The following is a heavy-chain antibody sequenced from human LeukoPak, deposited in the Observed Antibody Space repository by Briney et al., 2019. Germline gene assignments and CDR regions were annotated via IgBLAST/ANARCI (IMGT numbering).Heavy chain of an antibody. Sequence: ASVKVSCKASGYTFTSYAMHWVRQAPGQRLEWMGWINAGNGNTKYSQKFQGRVTMTRDTSTSTVYMELSSLRSEDTAVYYCARGRTLRGLVDYWGQGTLVTISS. V-gene: IGHV1-3*01. CDR3: ARGRTLRGLVDY. CDR2: INAGNGNT. D-gene: IGHD3-16*01. CDR1: GYTFTSYA. J-gene: IGHJ4*02.